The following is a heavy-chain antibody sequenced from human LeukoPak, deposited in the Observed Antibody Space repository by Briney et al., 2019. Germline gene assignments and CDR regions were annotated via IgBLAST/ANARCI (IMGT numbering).Heavy chain of an antibody. Sequence: PGGSLRLSCAASGFTFSSYAMSWVRQAPGKGLEWVSAISGSGGSTYYADSVKGRFTISRDNSKNTLYLQMNSLRAEDTAVYYCARGHYYDSNDNKYYYYYGMDVWGQGTTVTVSS. J-gene: IGHJ6*02. CDR3: ARGHYYDSNDNKYYYYYGMDV. V-gene: IGHV3-23*01. CDR1: GFTFSSYA. CDR2: ISGSGGST. D-gene: IGHD3-22*01.